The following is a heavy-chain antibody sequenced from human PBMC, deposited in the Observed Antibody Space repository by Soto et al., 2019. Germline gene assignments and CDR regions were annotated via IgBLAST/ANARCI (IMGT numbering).Heavy chain of an antibody. Sequence: EVQLVESGGGLIQPGGSLKLSCAASGFTVGNNYMSWVRQAPGKGLEWVSLIYSTGTTKYPDSVKGRFTVSRDNAKNTLYVQRNSLRAEDTAVYYCAKDGRGSGSHYNSFGYWGQGTLVTVSS. CDR2: IYSTGTT. D-gene: IGHD3-10*01. CDR1: GFTVGNNY. J-gene: IGHJ4*02. CDR3: AKDGRGSGSHYNSFGY. V-gene: IGHV3-53*01.